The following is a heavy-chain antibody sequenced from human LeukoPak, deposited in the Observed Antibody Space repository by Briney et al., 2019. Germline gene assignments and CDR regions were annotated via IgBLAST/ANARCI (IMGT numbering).Heavy chain of an antibody. J-gene: IGHJ3*02. CDR3: ARRKTYSSSSPDAFDI. CDR2: IDPSDSYT. D-gene: IGHD6-6*01. Sequence: GESLKISCKGSGDRFTDYWISWVRQMPGKGLEWMGRIDPSDSYTDYSPSFQGHVTMSGDKSISTAYLQWSNLKASDTAMYYCARRKTYSSSSPDAFDIWGQGTMVIVSS. V-gene: IGHV5-10-1*01. CDR1: GDRFTDYW.